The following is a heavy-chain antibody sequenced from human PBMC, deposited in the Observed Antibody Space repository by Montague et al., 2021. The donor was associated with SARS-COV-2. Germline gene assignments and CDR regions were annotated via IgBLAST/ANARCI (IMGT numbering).Heavy chain of an antibody. CDR2: LYWSDDK. D-gene: IGHD3-9*01. Sequence: PALVKPTQTLTLTCTFSGFSLKTSGEGVGWIRQSPRKAPEWLALLYWSDDKNHSPSLKSRLTISRDTSKHQVVLSMTNMGPEDTATYYCAHTRAYCDDTTGYRNWNFDLWGRRTMVTVSS. CDR1: GFSLKTSGEG. V-gene: IGHV2-5*01. CDR3: AHTRAYCDDTTGYRNWNFDL. J-gene: IGHJ2*01.